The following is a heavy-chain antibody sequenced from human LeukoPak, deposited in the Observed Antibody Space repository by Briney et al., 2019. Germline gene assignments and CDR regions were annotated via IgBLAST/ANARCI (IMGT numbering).Heavy chain of an antibody. J-gene: IGHJ5*02. CDR3: AREPYCSSTSCYSNNWFDP. Sequence: PSETLSLTCTVSGGSISSSIYYWGWIRQPPGKGLEWIGSIYYSGSTYYNPSLKSRVTISVDTSKNQFSLKLSSVTTADTAVYYCAREPYCSSTSCYSNNWFDPWGQGTLVTVSS. D-gene: IGHD2-2*01. V-gene: IGHV4-39*07. CDR2: IYYSGST. CDR1: GGSISSSIYY.